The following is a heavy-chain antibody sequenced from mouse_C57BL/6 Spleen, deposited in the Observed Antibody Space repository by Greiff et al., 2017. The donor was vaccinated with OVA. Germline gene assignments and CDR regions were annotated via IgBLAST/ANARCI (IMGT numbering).Heavy chain of an antibody. J-gene: IGHJ1*03. CDR2: RWRGGST. V-gene: IGHV2-5*01. CDR1: GFSLTSYG. CDR3: ANNPGTTRYFDV. D-gene: IGHD4-1*01. Sequence: VKLVESGPGLVQPSQSLSITCTVSGFSLTSYGVHWVRQSPGKGLEWLGVRWRGGSTDYNAAFMSRLSITKDNSKSQVFFKMNSLHDDDTAIYCCANNPGTTRYFDVWGTGTTVTVSS.